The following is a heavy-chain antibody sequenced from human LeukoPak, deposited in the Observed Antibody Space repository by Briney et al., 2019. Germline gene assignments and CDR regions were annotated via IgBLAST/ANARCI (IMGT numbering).Heavy chain of an antibody. CDR3: ARNGYSSSANLFDP. CDR2: ISSSSSYI. V-gene: IGHV3-21*01. Sequence: GGSLRLSCAASGFTFSSYRMNWVRQAPGKGLEWVYSISSSSSYIYYAHSMKGRFPISRDNAKNSLYLQMNSVRAEETAVYCFARNGYSSSANLFDPGGQGTLVSVSS. D-gene: IGHD6-13*01. CDR1: GFTFSSYR. J-gene: IGHJ5*02.